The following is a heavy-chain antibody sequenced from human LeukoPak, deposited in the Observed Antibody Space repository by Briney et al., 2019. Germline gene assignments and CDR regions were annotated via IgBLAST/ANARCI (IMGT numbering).Heavy chain of an antibody. V-gene: IGHV5-51*01. CDR3: ARLYTRLTRAIWGRFDP. CDR2: FYPDDSHT. D-gene: IGHD3-16*01. J-gene: IGHJ5*02. Sequence: GESLKISCRGSGYTFSKSWIAWVRQTPAKSLEWMVIFYPDDSHTRYSPSFQGQVTISADNSPITAYLQWSSLKPWDATIYYCARLYTRLTRAIWGRFDPWGQGTLATVSS. CDR1: GYTFSKSW.